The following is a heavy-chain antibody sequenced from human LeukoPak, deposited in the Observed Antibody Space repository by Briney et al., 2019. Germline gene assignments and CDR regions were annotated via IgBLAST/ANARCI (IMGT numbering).Heavy chain of an antibody. J-gene: IGHJ5*01. CDR3: ARSHYYDSSGSHNNWFDP. V-gene: IGHV4-34*01. CDR2: INHSGST. Sequence: PSETLSLTCAVYGGSFSDYYWTYIRQPPGKGLEWIGEINHSGSTNYNPSLKSRVTISVDTSKNQFSLKLSSVTAADTAVYYCARSHYYDSSGSHNNWFDPWGQGTLVTVSS. CDR1: GGSFSDYY. D-gene: IGHD3-22*01.